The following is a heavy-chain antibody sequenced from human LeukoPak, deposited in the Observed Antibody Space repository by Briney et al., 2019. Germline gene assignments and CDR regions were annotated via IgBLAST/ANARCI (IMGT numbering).Heavy chain of an antibody. D-gene: IGHD3-22*01. Sequence: GGSLRLSCAASGFTFSSYSMNWVRQAPGKGLEWVSSISSSSSYIYYADSVKGRFTISRDNSKNTLYLQMNSLRAEDTAVYYCARAPQASPKYYYDSSGYWDYWGQGTLVTVSS. J-gene: IGHJ4*02. CDR1: GFTFSSYS. V-gene: IGHV3-21*01. CDR3: ARAPQASPKYYYDSSGYWDY. CDR2: ISSSSSYI.